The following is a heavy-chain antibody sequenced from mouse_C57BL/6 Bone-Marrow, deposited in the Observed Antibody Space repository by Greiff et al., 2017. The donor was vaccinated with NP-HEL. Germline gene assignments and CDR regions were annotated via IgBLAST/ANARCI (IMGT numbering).Heavy chain of an antibody. CDR3: ATLYDGFF. Sequence: VQLQQPGAELVRPGASVKLSCKASGYTFTSYWMHWVKQRPGQGLEWIGVIDPSDSYTNYNQKFKGKATLTVDTSSSTAYMQLSSLTSEDSAVYYCATLYDGFFWGQGTTLTVSS. CDR1: GYTFTSYW. D-gene: IGHD2-3*01. J-gene: IGHJ2*01. CDR2: IDPSDSYT. V-gene: IGHV1-59*01.